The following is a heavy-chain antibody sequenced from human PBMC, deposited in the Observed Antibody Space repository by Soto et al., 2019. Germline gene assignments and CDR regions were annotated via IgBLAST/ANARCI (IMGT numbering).Heavy chain of an antibody. Sequence: SETLSLTCSVSGGSISSDDYYWTWIRQPPGEGLEWIGYIYYTGRTSSTPSLESRVTISIDTSKNQFSLKLSSVSAADTAVYYCAREGSASPEYFDFWGPGTLVTVSS. CDR2: IYYTGRT. D-gene: IGHD2-15*01. V-gene: IGHV4-30-4*01. J-gene: IGHJ4*02. CDR3: AREGSASPEYFDF. CDR1: GGSISSDDYY.